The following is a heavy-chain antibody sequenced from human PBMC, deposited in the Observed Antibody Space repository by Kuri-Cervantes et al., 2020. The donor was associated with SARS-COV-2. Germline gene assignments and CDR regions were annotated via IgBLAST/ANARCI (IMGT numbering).Heavy chain of an antibody. J-gene: IGHJ6*02. V-gene: IGHV1-2*02. CDR2: INPNSGGT. CDR3: ARVPQYYDFWSGYGMDV. CDR1: GYTFTGYY. Sequence: ASVKVSCKASGYTFTGYYMHWVRQAPGQGLEWMGWINPNSGGTNYAQKFQGRVTMTRDTSISTAYMELSRLRSDDTAVYYCARVPQYYDFWSGYGMDVWGLGTTVTVSS. D-gene: IGHD3-3*01.